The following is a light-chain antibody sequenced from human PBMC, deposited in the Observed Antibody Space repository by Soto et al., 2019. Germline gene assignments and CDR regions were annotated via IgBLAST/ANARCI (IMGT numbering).Light chain of an antibody. Sequence: DIQMTQSPSYVSASVGDRVTITCRASQGIKNWLAWYQQKPGKAPNLLIYTGSSLQSGVPSRFSGSGSGTEFTLTISSLQPEDFASFYCQQSFSTPPTFGQGTKLAIK. J-gene: IGKJ2*01. CDR1: QGIKNW. CDR2: TGS. CDR3: QQSFSTPPT. V-gene: IGKV1-12*01.